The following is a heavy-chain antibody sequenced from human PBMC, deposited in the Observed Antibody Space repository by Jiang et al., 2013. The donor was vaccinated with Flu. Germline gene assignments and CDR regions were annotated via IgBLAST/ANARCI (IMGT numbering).Heavy chain of an antibody. Sequence: VQLVESGGGVVQPGGSLRLSCAASGFTFDDYAIHWARRTPGKGLEWVSVISGDGNRRNYADFVRGRFTISRDSSKNSVYLQMSSLDTDDTALYFCAKDMVKRYDLGSYYDSWGQGIPVTVSS. CDR3: AKDMVKRYDLGSYYDS. V-gene: IGHV3-43*02. D-gene: IGHD3-10*01. J-gene: IGHJ4*02. CDR2: ISGDGNRR. CDR1: GFTFDDYA.